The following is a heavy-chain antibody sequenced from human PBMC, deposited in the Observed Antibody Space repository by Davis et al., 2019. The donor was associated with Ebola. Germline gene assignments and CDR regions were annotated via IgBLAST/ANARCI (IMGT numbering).Heavy chain of an antibody. D-gene: IGHD3-9*01. Sequence: GSLPLSCAVYGGSFSGYYWSWICHPPRKGLEWTGEINHSGSTNYNPSLKSRVTISVDTSKNQFSLKLSSVTAADTDVYYCASRIRYFDWMRFDPWGQGTLVTVSS. V-gene: IGHV4-34*01. CDR2: INHSGST. J-gene: IGHJ5*02. CDR3: ASRIRYFDWMRFDP. CDR1: GGSFSGYY.